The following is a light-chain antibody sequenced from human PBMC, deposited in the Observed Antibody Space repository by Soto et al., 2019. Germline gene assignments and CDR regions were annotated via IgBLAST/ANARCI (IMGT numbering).Light chain of an antibody. CDR3: SSYTGSSTPYV. CDR2: DVN. J-gene: IGLJ1*01. V-gene: IGLV2-14*01. Sequence: QSALTQPASVSGSPVQSITFSCTGTSSDIGGYNYVPWYQQHPGKAPKLMIYDVNNRPSGVSNRFSGSKSGNTASLTISGLQAEDEADYYCSSYTGSSTPYVFGTGTKVTVL. CDR1: SSDIGGYNY.